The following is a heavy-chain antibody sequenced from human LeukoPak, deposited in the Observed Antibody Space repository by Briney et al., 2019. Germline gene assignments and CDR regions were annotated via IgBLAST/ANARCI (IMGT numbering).Heavy chain of an antibody. Sequence: GESLKISCKASGYSFTRYWVGWVRQMPGKGLEWMGIIYPGDSDTTYSPSFQGQVTISADTSINTAYLQWSSLKASDTAMYYCARQDRGFDPWGQGTPVTVSS. CDR2: IYPGDSDT. CDR3: ARQDRGFDP. CDR1: GYSFTRYW. J-gene: IGHJ5*02. V-gene: IGHV5-51*01. D-gene: IGHD1-14*01.